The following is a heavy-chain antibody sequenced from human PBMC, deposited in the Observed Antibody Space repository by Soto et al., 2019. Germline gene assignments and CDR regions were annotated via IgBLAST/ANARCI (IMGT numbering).Heavy chain of an antibody. CDR3: ARVRAYSSSWHQGDWFDP. D-gene: IGHD6-13*01. V-gene: IGHV4-38-2*01. Sequence: PSETLSLTCAVSGYSISSGYYWGWIRQPPGKGLEWIGSIYHSGSTYYNPSLKSRVTISVDTSKNQFSLKLSSVTAADTAVYYCARVRAYSSSWHQGDWFDPWGQGTLVT. CDR1: GYSISSGYY. J-gene: IGHJ5*02. CDR2: IYHSGST.